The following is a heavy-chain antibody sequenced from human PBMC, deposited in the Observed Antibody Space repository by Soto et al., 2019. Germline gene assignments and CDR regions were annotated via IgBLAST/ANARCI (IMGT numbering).Heavy chain of an antibody. D-gene: IGHD5-12*01. CDR2: IYISGTT. CDR1: GVSIGSGYYY. CDR3: ARVPPPYSFSYDD. V-gene: IGHV4-30-4*01. J-gene: IGHJ4*02. Sequence: QVQLQESGPGLVKPSQTLSLTCTVSGVSIGSGYYYWSWIRQPPGKGLEWIGYIYISGTTYYNPSLKSRLTISVDTSRNVFSLKLRSVTAADTAVYYCARVPPPYSFSYDDWGQGTLVTVSS.